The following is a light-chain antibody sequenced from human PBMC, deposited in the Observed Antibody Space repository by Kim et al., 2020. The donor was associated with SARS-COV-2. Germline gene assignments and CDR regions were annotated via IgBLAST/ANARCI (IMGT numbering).Light chain of an antibody. CDR3: ATWDDSLDAWV. J-gene: IGLJ3*02. Sequence: ELTQPPSASGTPGQRVTISCSGRKSNIGSNTVNWYQQVPGTAPKVLIYSNIQRPSGVPDRFSGSKSGTSASLAISGLQSEDEANYYCATWDDSLDAWVFGGGTQLTVL. V-gene: IGLV1-44*01. CDR1: KSNIGSNT. CDR2: SNI.